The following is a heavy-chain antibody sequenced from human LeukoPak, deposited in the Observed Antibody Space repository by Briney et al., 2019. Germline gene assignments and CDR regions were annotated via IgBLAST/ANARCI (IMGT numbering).Heavy chain of an antibody. J-gene: IGHJ4*02. CDR3: ATRIMTASRFFDF. Sequence: SGTLSLTCTVSGDSISNSNWWSWVRQSPGKGLEWIGEIFHTGNTNYHPSLESRISMSLDKSKNQFSLNLSSVTAADTAVYYCATRIMTASRFFDFWGRGTLVTVS. CDR1: GDSISNSNW. V-gene: IGHV4-4*02. CDR2: IFHTGNT. D-gene: IGHD5-18*01.